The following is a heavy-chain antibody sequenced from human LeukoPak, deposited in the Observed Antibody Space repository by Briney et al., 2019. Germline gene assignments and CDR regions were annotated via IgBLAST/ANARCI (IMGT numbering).Heavy chain of an antibody. D-gene: IGHD2-15*01. V-gene: IGHV3-13*01. CDR2: IGTAGDT. J-gene: IGHJ4*02. Sequence: GGSPRLSCAASGFTFSSHDMHWVRQATGKGLEWVSAIGTAGDTYYPGSVKGRFTISRENAKNSLYLQMNSLRAGDTAVYYCARGGRGMYDYWGQGTLVTVSS. CDR1: GFTFSSHD. CDR3: ARGGRGMYDY.